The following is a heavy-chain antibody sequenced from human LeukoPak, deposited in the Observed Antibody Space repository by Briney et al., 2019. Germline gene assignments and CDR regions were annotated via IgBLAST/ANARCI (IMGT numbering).Heavy chain of an antibody. Sequence: PGGSLRLSCAASGFTFRNYWMGWVRQAPGKGLEWVAVIWYDGSNKYYADSVKGRFTISRDNSKNTLYLQMNSLRAEDTAVYYCARTNFRGPFDYWGQGTLVTVSS. V-gene: IGHV3-33*08. CDR1: GFTFRNYW. D-gene: IGHD2-8*01. CDR3: ARTNFRGPFDY. J-gene: IGHJ4*02. CDR2: IWYDGSNK.